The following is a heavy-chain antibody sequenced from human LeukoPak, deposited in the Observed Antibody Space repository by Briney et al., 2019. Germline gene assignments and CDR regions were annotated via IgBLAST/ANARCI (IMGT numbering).Heavy chain of an antibody. Sequence: GGSLRLSCAASGFTFSSYATSWVRQAPGKGLEWVSAISGSGGSTYYADSVKGRFTISRDNSKNTLYLQMNSLRAEDTAVYYCAKGARRGYYYYYYMDVWGKGTTVTVSS. CDR3: AKGARRGYYYYYYMDV. J-gene: IGHJ6*03. CDR2: ISGSGGST. V-gene: IGHV3-23*01. D-gene: IGHD3-10*01. CDR1: GFTFSSYA.